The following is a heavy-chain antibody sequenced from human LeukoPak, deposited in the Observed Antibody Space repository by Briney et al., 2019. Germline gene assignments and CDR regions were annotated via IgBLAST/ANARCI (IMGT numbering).Heavy chain of an antibody. Sequence: GGSLRLSCAASGFTFSKYAMSWVRQAPGKGLEWASAISGSGGSTYYADSVKGRFTISRDNSKNTLYVQMNSLRAEDTAVYYCAKDQYCSSTSCYAGFDYWGQGILVTVSS. D-gene: IGHD2-2*01. J-gene: IGHJ4*02. V-gene: IGHV3-23*01. CDR3: AKDQYCSSTSCYAGFDY. CDR2: ISGSGGST. CDR1: GFTFSKYA.